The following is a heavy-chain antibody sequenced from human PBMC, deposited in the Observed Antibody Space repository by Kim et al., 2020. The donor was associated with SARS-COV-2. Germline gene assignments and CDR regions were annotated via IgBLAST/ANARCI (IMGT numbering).Heavy chain of an antibody. D-gene: IGHD3-9*01. Sequence: GGSLRLSCAASGFTFSSYAMSWVRQAPGKGLEWVSAISGSGGSTYYADSVKGRFTISRDNSKNTLYLQMNSLRAEDTAVYYCAKVSQKRYYDILTGYVSPVDYVDYWGQGTLVTVSS. V-gene: IGHV3-23*01. CDR3: AKVSQKRYYDILTGYVSPVDYVDY. CDR2: ISGSGGST. J-gene: IGHJ4*02. CDR1: GFTFSSYA.